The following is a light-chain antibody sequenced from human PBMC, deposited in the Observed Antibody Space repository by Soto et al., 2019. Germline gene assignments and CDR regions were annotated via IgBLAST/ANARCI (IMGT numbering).Light chain of an antibody. CDR3: DSYTSSGTSV. V-gene: IGLV2-14*01. CDR2: DVS. J-gene: IGLJ1*01. Sequence: QSALTQPASVSGSPGQSIAISCTGSSSDVADYKFVSWYQQHPGKAPKLMIYDVSSRPSGVSNRFSGSKSGNTASLTISGLQSEDEADYSCDSYTSSGTSVFGSGTKVTVL. CDR1: SSDVADYKF.